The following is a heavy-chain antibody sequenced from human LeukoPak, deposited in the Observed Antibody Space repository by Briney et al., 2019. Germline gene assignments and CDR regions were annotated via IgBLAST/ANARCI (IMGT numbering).Heavy chain of an antibody. CDR2: INHSGST. J-gene: IGHJ4*02. Sequence: PSETLSLTCAVYGGSFSGYYWSWIRQPPGKGLEWIGEINHSGSTNYNPSLKSRVTISVDTSKNQFSLKLSSVTAADTAVYYCARLQYSSGWYRMDYWGQGTLVIVSS. D-gene: IGHD6-19*01. CDR3: ARLQYSSGWYRMDY. CDR1: GGSFSGYY. V-gene: IGHV4-34*01.